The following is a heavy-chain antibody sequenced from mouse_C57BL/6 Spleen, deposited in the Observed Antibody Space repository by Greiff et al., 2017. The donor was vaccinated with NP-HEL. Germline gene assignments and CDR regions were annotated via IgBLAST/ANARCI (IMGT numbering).Heavy chain of an antibody. J-gene: IGHJ1*03. D-gene: IGHD2-3*01. V-gene: IGHV1-52*01. CDR3: ASPYDGYPYWYSDV. CDR1: GYTFTSYW. CDR2: IDPSDSET. Sequence: QVQLQQPGAELVRPGSSVKLSCKASGYTFTSYWMHWVKQRPIQGLEWIGNIDPSDSETHYNQKFKDKATLTVDKSSSTAYMQLSSLTSEDSAVYYCASPYDGYPYWYSDVWGTGTTVTVSS.